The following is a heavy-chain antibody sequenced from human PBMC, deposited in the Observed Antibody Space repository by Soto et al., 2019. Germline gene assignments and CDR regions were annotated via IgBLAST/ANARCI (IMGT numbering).Heavy chain of an antibody. CDR3: ALIRGYSYGLTPNFDY. CDR1: GFTFTDYW. J-gene: IGHJ4*02. V-gene: IGHV3-74*03. CDR2: IDVRGAGT. Sequence: PGGSLRLSCTASGFTFTDYWMHWVRQAPGKGLVWVSGIDVRGAGTEYADSVKGRFTISRDNSKNTLYLQMNSLRAEDTAVYYCALIRGYSYGLTPNFDYWGQGTLVTVSS. D-gene: IGHD5-18*01.